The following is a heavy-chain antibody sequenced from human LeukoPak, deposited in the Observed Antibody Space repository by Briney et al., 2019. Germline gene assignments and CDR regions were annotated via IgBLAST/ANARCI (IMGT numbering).Heavy chain of an antibody. CDR2: THTSGSP. CDR1: GGSMTHYF. Sequence: SGTLSLTCTVSGGSMTHYFWNWVRQPPGKGLEWIGYTHTSGSPDYSRSLKSRVTISLDTSKNQFSLMLSSVTAADTAVYFCARATQRYCSGTTCFPYWFDTWGQGTLATVSS. V-gene: IGHV4-4*09. J-gene: IGHJ5*02. D-gene: IGHD2-2*01. CDR3: ARATQRYCSGTTCFPYWFDT.